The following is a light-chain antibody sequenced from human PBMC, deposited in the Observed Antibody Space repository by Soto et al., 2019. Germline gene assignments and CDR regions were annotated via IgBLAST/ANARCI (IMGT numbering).Light chain of an antibody. CDR1: QTISSW. CDR3: QQSYSMPYA. Sequence: DIQMTQSPSTLSGSVGDRVTITCRASQTISSWLAWYQQKPGKAPKLLIYKASTLQTGVPSRFTGSGSGTDFTLTIISLQPEDYATYSCQQSYSMPYAFGPGTKVDIK. V-gene: IGKV1-5*03. CDR2: KAS. J-gene: IGKJ2*01.